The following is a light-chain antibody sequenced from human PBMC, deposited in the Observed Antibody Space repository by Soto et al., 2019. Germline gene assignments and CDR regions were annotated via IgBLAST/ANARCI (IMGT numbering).Light chain of an antibody. CDR1: QSISTY. CDR2: GAS. V-gene: IGKV3-15*01. J-gene: IGKJ4*01. CDR3: QQYNNWPLT. Sequence: EIVMTQSPATLSVSPGERATLSCRASQSISTYLAWYRQKPGQAPRLLISGASSRATGVPARFSGSGSGTEFTLTISSLQPEDFAVYYCQQYNNWPLTFGGGTKVEIK.